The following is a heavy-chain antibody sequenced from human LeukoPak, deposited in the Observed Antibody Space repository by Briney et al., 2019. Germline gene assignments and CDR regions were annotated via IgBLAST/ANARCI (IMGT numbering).Heavy chain of an antibody. CDR2: ISGSGGGT. V-gene: IGHV3-23*01. Sequence: GGSLRLSCAASGFTFSNYVMSWVRQAPGKGLEWVSTISGSGGGTFYADSVKGRFTISRDNSKNTLYLQMNSLRAEGTATYYCAKHKTQSYYYYYYMDVWGKGTTVTVSS. CDR1: GFTFSNYV. CDR3: AKHKTQSYYYYYYMDV. J-gene: IGHJ6*03.